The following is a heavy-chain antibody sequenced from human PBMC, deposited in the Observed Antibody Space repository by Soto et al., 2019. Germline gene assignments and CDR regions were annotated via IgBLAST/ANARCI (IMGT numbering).Heavy chain of an antibody. Sequence: EVQLLESGGGLVQPGGSLRLSCAASGFTFSSYAMSWVRQAPGKGLEWVSAISGSGGSTYYADSVKGRFTISRDNSKNTLYMQMTSLRAEDTAVYYCAKLPPGPIVVVPAARQDYGSGKQFEDYWGQGTLVTVSS. V-gene: IGHV3-23*01. D-gene: IGHD2-2*01. CDR3: AKLPPGPIVVVPAARQDYGSGKQFEDY. J-gene: IGHJ4*02. CDR1: GFTFSSYA. CDR2: ISGSGGST.